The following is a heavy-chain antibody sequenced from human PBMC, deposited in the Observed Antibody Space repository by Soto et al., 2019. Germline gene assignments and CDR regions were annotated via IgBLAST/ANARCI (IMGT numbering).Heavy chain of an antibody. Sequence: EVQLVESGGGLVKPGGSLRLSCAASGFTFSNACMSWVRQVPGKGLEWVGRIKSKGDGGTRDYAAPVKGRFTISRDDAENTLYLQMNSLKTEDTAVYCCTTDRGHFYDVDYWSQGTVVTVSS. J-gene: IGHJ4*02. CDR3: TTDRGHFYDVDY. CDR2: IKSKGDGGTR. V-gene: IGHV3-15*01. CDR1: GFTFSNAC. D-gene: IGHD5-18*01.